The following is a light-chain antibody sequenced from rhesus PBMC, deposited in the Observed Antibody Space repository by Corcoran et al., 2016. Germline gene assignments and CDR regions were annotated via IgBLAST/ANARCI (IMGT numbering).Light chain of an antibody. V-gene: IGKV2-72*01. CDR2: GGS. J-gene: IGKJ3*01. CDR3: VQAIAFPFT. Sequence: EIVMTQTLLSLPITPGEPASISCRSSQSLLHSNGNTYLHWFLQKPGQSPQLLIAGGSNRASGVPDRFSGSGSGTDFTLKISKVESEDVGTYYCVQAIAFPFTFGPGTKLDIK. CDR1: QSLLHSNGNTY.